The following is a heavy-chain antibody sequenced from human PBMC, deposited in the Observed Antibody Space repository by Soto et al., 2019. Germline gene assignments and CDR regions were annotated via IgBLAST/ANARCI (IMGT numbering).Heavy chain of an antibody. CDR3: AGDSITIFGLDY. Sequence: QVQLVESGGGVVQPGRSLRLSCAASGFTFSSYAMHWVRQAPGKGLEWVAVIPYDGSNTYYADSVKGRFTISRDNSKNTLYLQMNSLRAEDTAVYYCAGDSITIFGLDYWGQGTLVTVSS. CDR2: IPYDGSNT. V-gene: IGHV3-30-3*01. J-gene: IGHJ4*02. CDR1: GFTFSSYA. D-gene: IGHD3-3*01.